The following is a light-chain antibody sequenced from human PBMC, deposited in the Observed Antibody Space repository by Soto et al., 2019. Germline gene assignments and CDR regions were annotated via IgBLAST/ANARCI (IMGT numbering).Light chain of an antibody. Sequence: EIVLTQSPGTLSLSPGDRATLSCRASQSVSSSYLAWYQQKPDQAPRLLIYGASSRATGIPDRFSGSGSGTDFTLTISRLEPEDFAVYYCQQYGSSPSTFGQGTKVEIK. CDR3: QQYGSSPST. J-gene: IGKJ1*01. V-gene: IGKV3-20*01. CDR2: GAS. CDR1: QSVSSSY.